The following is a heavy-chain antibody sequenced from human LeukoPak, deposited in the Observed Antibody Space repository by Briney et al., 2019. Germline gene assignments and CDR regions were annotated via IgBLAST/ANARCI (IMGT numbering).Heavy chain of an antibody. Sequence: GESLKISCKASGYTFTSYGISWVRQAPGQGLEWMGWISAYNGNTNYAQKLQGRVTMTTDTSTSTAYMELSSLRSEDTAVYYCARDGVPGIAAAPGYWGQGTLVTVSS. CDR2: ISAYNGNT. V-gene: IGHV1-18*01. D-gene: IGHD6-13*01. CDR1: GYTFTSYG. J-gene: IGHJ4*02. CDR3: ARDGVPGIAAAPGY.